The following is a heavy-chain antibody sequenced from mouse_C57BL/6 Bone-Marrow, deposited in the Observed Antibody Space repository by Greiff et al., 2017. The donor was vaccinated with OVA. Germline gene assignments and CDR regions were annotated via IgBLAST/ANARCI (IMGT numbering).Heavy chain of an antibody. J-gene: IGHJ2*01. CDR1: GFNIKDYY. D-gene: IGHD1-1*01. CDR3: ARYYYGSSLDY. Sequence: VQLQQSGAELVKPGASVKLSCTASGFNIKDYYMHWVKQRTEQGLEWIGRIDPEDGETKYAPKFQGKATITAYLQLSSLTSEDTAVYYCARYYYGSSLDYWGQGTTLTVSS. CDR2: IDPEDGET. V-gene: IGHV14-2*01.